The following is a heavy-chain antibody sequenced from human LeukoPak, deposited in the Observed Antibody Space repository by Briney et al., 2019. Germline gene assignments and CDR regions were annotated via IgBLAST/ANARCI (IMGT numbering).Heavy chain of an antibody. J-gene: IGHJ6*03. V-gene: IGHV3-21*01. D-gene: IGHD2-21*02. Sequence: PNGSLTHSRLATRFIHISHSMNWVRQAPGKGREGVPSINNSRCYIYYPDSVKGRSTISRHKAKHSQYLPMNSQRAEGTAGYYLPRDREGGVTQNYYYYMDVWGKGTTVTVSS. CDR1: RFIHISHS. CDR2: INNSRCYI. CDR3: PRDREGGVTQNYYYYMDV.